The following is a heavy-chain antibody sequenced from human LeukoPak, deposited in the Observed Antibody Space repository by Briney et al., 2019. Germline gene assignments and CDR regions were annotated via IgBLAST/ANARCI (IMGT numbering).Heavy chain of an antibody. CDR3: AKDGPLGMIVVGTFDI. J-gene: IGHJ3*02. V-gene: IGHV3-23*01. Sequence: GGSLRLSCAASGFTFSSYAMSWVRQAPGKGLEWVSAISGSGGSTYYADSVKGRFTISRDNSKNTLYLQMNSLRAEDTAVYYCAKDGPLGMIVVGTFDIWGQGTMVTVSS. CDR1: GFTFSSYA. D-gene: IGHD3-22*01. CDR2: ISGSGGST.